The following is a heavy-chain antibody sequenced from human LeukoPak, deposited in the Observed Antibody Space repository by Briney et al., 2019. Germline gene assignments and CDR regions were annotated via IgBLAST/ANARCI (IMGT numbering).Heavy chain of an antibody. Sequence: SETLSLTCTVSGGSISSYYWSWIRQPPGKGLEWIGYIYYSGSTNYNPSLKSRVTISVDTSKNQFSLKLSSVTAADTAVYYCARLWWELKGGDYWGQGTLVTVSS. V-gene: IGHV4-59*08. CDR3: ARLWWELKGGDY. CDR1: GGSISSYY. CDR2: IYYSGST. J-gene: IGHJ4*02. D-gene: IGHD1-26*01.